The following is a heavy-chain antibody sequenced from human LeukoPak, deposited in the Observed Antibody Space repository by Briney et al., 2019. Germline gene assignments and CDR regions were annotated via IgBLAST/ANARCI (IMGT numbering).Heavy chain of an antibody. CDR1: GYTFTSYG. Sequence: ASVKVSCKASGYTFTSYGISWVRQAPGQGLEWMGWISAYNGNTNYAQKLQGRVTMTTDTPTSTAYMELRSLRSDDTAVYYCARDHWARIAAAGTRTTYFDYWGQGTLVTVSS. CDR3: ARDHWARIAAAGTRTTYFDY. V-gene: IGHV1-18*04. CDR2: ISAYNGNT. D-gene: IGHD6-13*01. J-gene: IGHJ4*02.